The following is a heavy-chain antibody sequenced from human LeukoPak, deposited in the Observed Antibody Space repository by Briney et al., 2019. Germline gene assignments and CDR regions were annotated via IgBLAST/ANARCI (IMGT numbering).Heavy chain of an antibody. D-gene: IGHD5-18*01. Sequence: PGGSLRLSCAVSGFTFSSYWMHWARHPPGKGLVWVSYISSSGSTIYYADSVKGRFTISRDNAKNSLYLQMNSLRAEDTAVYYCAREDTVWDTRADYWGQGTLVTVSS. CDR3: AREDTVWDTRADY. J-gene: IGHJ4*02. CDR2: ISSSGSTI. V-gene: IGHV3-48*04. CDR1: GFTFSSYW.